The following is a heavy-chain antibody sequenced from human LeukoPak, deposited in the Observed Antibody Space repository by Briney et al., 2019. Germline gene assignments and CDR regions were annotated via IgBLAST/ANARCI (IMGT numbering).Heavy chain of an antibody. CDR1: GGTFSSYA. Sequence: ASVKVSCKASGGTFSSYAISWVRQAPGQGLEWMGRIIPIFGTANYAQKFQGRVTITTDESTSTAYMELSSLRSEDTAVNYCARETGTTFGSWFDPWGQGTLVSVSS. CDR2: IIPIFGTA. CDR3: ARETGTTFGSWFDP. J-gene: IGHJ5*02. D-gene: IGHD1-7*01. V-gene: IGHV1-69*05.